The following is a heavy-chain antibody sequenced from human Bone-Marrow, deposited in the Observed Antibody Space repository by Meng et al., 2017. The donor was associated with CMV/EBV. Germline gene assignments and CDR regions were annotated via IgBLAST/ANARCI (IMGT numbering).Heavy chain of an antibody. D-gene: IGHD2-2*03. Sequence: GGSLRLSCAASGFTFSSYWMHWVRQAPGKGLVWVSRINSDGSSTSYADSVKGRFTISRDNAKNTLYLQMNSLRAEDTAVYYCARGALDIVVVPAADPYYYYGMDVWGQGTTVTVSS. CDR1: GFTFSSYW. CDR3: ARGALDIVVVPAADPYYYYGMDV. J-gene: IGHJ6*02. CDR2: INSDGSST. V-gene: IGHV3-74*01.